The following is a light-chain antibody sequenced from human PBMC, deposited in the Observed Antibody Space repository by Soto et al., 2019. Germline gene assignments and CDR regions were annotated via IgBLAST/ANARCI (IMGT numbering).Light chain of an antibody. J-gene: IGKJ5*01. CDR3: QPLNSYPIS. CDR1: QGISTF. CDR2: AAS. Sequence: DIQLTQSPSFLSASVGDRVTITCRASQGISTFLAWYQLKPGKAPKLLIYAASTLQSGVPSRFSGSGSGTEFTHPISSLSPDDFSTYDCQPLNSYPISFGKGTRLEIK. V-gene: IGKV1-9*01.